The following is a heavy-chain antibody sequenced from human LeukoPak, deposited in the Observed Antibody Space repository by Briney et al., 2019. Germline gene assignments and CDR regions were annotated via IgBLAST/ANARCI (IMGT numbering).Heavy chain of an antibody. CDR1: GGSISSYY. Sequence: NPSETLSLTCTASGGSISSYYWSWIRQPPGKGLEWIGYIYYSGSTNYNPSLKSRVTISVDTSKNQFSLKLGSVTAADTAVYCCARGVIVVVPAANAYYFDYWGQGTLVTVSS. CDR3: ARGVIVVVPAANAYYFDY. D-gene: IGHD2-2*01. J-gene: IGHJ4*02. CDR2: IYYSGST. V-gene: IGHV4-59*01.